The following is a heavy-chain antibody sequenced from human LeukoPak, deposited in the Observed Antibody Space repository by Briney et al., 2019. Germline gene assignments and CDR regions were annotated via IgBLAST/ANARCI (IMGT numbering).Heavy chain of an antibody. D-gene: IGHD6-13*01. Sequence: ASVKVSCKASGYTFTGCYIHWVRQAPGQGLEWMGWINPNTGDTNYAQNFQGRVTMTRDTSISTAYMEVSRLGSDDTAVYYCARDPHSGSWYHVTSNYYYMDVWGKGTTVTVSS. CDR3: ARDPHSGSWYHVTSNYYYMDV. CDR2: INPNTGDT. J-gene: IGHJ6*03. V-gene: IGHV1-2*02. CDR1: GYTFTGCY.